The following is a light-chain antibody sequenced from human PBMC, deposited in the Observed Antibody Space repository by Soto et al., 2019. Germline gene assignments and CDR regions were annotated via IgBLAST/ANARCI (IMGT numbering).Light chain of an antibody. CDR3: SSYAGNNAAV. J-gene: IGLJ2*01. CDR1: SSDVGRYNY. CDR2: EVS. Sequence: QSALTQPPSASGSPGQSVTISCTGTSSDVGRYNYVSWYQQHPGEAPKLMIHEVSKRPSGVPDRFSGSKSGNTASLTISGLQAEDEADYYCSSYAGNNAAVFGGGTQLTVL. V-gene: IGLV2-8*01.